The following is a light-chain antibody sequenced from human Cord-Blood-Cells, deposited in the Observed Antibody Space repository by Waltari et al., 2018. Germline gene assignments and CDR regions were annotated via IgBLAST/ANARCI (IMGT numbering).Light chain of an antibody. CDR1: SSDVGGYNY. Sequence: QSALTQPASVSASPGQSITISCTGTSSDVGGYNYVPWYQQHPGKAPKLMIYDVSNRPSGVSNRFPGSKSGNTASLTISGLQAEDEADYYCSSYTSSSTRVFGGGTKLTVL. CDR2: DVS. CDR3: SSYTSSSTRV. V-gene: IGLV2-14*01. J-gene: IGLJ3*02.